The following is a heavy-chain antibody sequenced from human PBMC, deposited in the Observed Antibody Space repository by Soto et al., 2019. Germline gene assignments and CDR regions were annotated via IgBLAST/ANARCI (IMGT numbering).Heavy chain of an antibody. D-gene: IGHD2-2*01. CDR2: IYPGDSGT. CDR3: ARLRDCSSTSCYAPIYFQH. CDR1: GYSFTSYW. J-gene: IGHJ1*01. Sequence: PGESLKISCKGSGYSFTSYWIGWVRQMPGKGLEWMGIIYPGDSGTRYSPSFQGQVTISADKSISTAYLQWSSLKASDTAMYYCARLRDCSSTSCYAPIYFQHWGQGTLVTVSS. V-gene: IGHV5-51*01.